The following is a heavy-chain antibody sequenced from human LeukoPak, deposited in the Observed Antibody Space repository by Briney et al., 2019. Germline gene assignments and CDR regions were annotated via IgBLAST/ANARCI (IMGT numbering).Heavy chain of an antibody. J-gene: IGHJ6*04. CDR2: IIPIFGTA. D-gene: IGHD6-13*01. CDR3: GTYSSSWSSYYYGMDV. Sequence: SVKVSCKASGGTFSSYAISWVRQAPGQGLEWMGGIIPIFGTANYAQKFQGRVTITADKSTSTAYMELSSLRSEDTAVYYCGTYSSSWSSYYYGMDVWGKGTTVTVSS. CDR1: GGTFSSYA. V-gene: IGHV1-69*06.